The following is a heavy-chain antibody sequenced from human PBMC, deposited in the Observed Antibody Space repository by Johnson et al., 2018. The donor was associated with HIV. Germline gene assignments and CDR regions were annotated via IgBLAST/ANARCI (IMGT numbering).Heavy chain of an antibody. CDR2: RLYDGSNK. D-gene: IGHD2-15*01. V-gene: IGHV3-30-3*01. CDR1: GFTFSSYA. Sequence: QVQLVESGGGVVQPGRSLRLSCAASGFTFSSYAVHWVRQAPGKGLEWVAVRLYDGSNKYYADSVTGRFTISRDNSKNTMYLQMNSLRAEDTAVYYCAKAVAVVWAFDIWGQGTMVTVSS. J-gene: IGHJ3*02. CDR3: AKAVAVVWAFDI.